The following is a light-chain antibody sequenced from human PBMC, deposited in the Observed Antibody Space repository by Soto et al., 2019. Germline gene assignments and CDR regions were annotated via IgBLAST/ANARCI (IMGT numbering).Light chain of an antibody. CDR3: QQYYSYPRT. Sequence: AIRMTQSPSSFSASTGDRVTITCRASQCISSYLAWYQQKPGKAPKLLIYAAATLQSGVPSRFRGSGSGTDVPLTISCLQSEDFATYDCQQYYSYPRTFGQGTKVEIK. CDR2: AAA. CDR1: QCISSY. J-gene: IGKJ1*01. V-gene: IGKV1-8*01.